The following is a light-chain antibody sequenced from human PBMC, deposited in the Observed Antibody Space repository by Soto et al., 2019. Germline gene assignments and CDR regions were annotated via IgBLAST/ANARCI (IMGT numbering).Light chain of an antibody. V-gene: IGKV1D-16*01. CDR1: QGISTF. J-gene: IGKJ5*01. CDR2: TAS. Sequence: DIQLTPSPSSLSASVGDRVTITGRASQGISTFLAWYQQKPGKAPKSLIKTASTLQSGVPSRFSGSGSETDFTLTISSLQPEDFATDYCQQYSSYPRTFGQGTRLEVK. CDR3: QQYSSYPRT.